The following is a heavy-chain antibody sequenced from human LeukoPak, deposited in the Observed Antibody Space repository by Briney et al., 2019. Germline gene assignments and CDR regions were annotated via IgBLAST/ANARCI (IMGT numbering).Heavy chain of an antibody. Sequence: SETLSLTCTVSGGSTSSYYWSWIRQPPGKGLEWIGYIYYNADTNYNPSLKSRVTISVDTSKNQFSLKLTSVTAADTAVYYCARGRRDNSNYRAFDFWGQGILVTVSS. CDR3: ARGRRDNSNYRAFDF. CDR2: IYYNADT. J-gene: IGHJ4*02. V-gene: IGHV4-59*01. D-gene: IGHD5-24*01. CDR1: GGSTSSYY.